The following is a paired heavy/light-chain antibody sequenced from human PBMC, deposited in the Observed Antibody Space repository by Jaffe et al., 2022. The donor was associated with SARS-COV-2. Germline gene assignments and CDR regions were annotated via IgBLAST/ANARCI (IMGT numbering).Light chain of an antibody. J-gene: IGKJ3*01. CDR1: QSLLNSLGYNY. V-gene: IGKV2-28*01. CDR3: MQALQTPPT. Sequence: DIVMTQSPLFLPVTPGEPASISCRSSQSLLNSLGYNYLDWYLQRPGHSPQLLMYLVSNRASGVPDRFSGSGSGTNFTLKISRVEAEDVGVYYCMQALQTPPTFGPGTKVDIK. CDR2: LVS.
Heavy chain of an antibody. Sequence: QAQLVESGGGVVQPGRSLRLSCAASGFTLDTYGMHWVRQAPGKGLEWVALTSIDDTRKDYADSVKGRFTISRDNSESTLFLQMNSLRAEDTGVYYCVKGRSSSGWELEYFYGMDVWGQGTTVIVSS. CDR1: GFTLDTYG. CDR2: TSIDDTRK. J-gene: IGHJ6*02. V-gene: IGHV3-30*14. CDR3: VKGRSSSGWELEYFYGMDV. D-gene: IGHD6-19*01.